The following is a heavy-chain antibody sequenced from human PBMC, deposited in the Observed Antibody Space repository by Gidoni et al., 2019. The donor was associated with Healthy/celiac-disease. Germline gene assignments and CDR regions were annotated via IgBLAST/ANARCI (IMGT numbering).Heavy chain of an antibody. CDR3: ARDYGGDYGMDV. J-gene: IGHJ6*02. Sequence: EVHLVASGGGLIQPGGSLRLSCAASGFTVSSNYMSWVRQAPGKGLEWVSVIYSGGSTYYADSVKGRLTISRDNSKNTLYLQMNSLRAEDTAVYYCARDYGGDYGMDVWGQGTTVTVSS. D-gene: IGHD4-17*01. CDR1: GFTVSSNY. V-gene: IGHV3-53*01. CDR2: IYSGGST.